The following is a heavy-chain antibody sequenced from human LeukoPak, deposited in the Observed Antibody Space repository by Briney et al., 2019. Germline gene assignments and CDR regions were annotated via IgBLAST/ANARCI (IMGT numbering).Heavy chain of an antibody. CDR2: IYPGDSDT. CDR3: ARQPIGGYYDSSGYPTDAFDI. Sequence: GESLKISCKGSGYSFTSCWIGWVRQMPGKGLEWMGIIYPGDSDTRYSPSFQGQVTISADKSISTAYLQWSSLKASDTAMYYCARQPIGGYYDSSGYPTDAFDIWGQGTMVTVSS. D-gene: IGHD3-22*01. J-gene: IGHJ3*02. CDR1: GYSFTSCW. V-gene: IGHV5-51*01.